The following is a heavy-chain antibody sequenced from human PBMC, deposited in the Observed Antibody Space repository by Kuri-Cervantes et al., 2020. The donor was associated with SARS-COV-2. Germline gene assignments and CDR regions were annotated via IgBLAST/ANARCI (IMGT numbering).Heavy chain of an antibody. CDR3: ARVLEGIVAAGSHYYCYMDV. Sequence: SETLSLTCTVSGGSISSGDYYWSWIRQPPGKGLEWIGYIYYSGSTYYNPSLKSRVTISVDTSKNHFSLRLSSVTAADTAVYYCARVLEGIVAAGSHYYCYMDVWGKGTTVTVSS. CDR2: IYYSGST. V-gene: IGHV4-30-4*08. CDR1: GGSISSGDYY. J-gene: IGHJ6*03. D-gene: IGHD6-13*01.